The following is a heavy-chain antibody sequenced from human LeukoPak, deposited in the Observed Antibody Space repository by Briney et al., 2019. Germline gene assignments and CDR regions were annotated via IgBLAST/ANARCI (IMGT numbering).Heavy chain of an antibody. Sequence: PGGSLRLSCAASGLTGNNNFMTWVRQAPGKGLEWVSVLYGGGSTTYYADSVKGRFTISRDNSKNTEYLQMNSLRAEDTAVYYCARASFTYSSGSSNDVYYYMDVWGKGTTVTVSS. CDR1: GLTGNNNF. D-gene: IGHD6-19*01. V-gene: IGHV3-53*01. CDR2: LYGGGSTT. CDR3: ARASFTYSSGSSNDVYYYMDV. J-gene: IGHJ6*03.